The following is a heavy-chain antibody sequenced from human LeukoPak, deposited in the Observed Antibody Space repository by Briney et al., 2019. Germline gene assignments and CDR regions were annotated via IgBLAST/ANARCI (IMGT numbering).Heavy chain of an antibody. J-gene: IGHJ3*02. CDR2: IYYSGST. CDR1: GGSISSYY. CDR3: ARGPFVVVVPAARTDAFDI. Sequence: PSETLSLTCTVSGGSISSYYWSWIRQPPGKGLEWIGYIYYSGSTNYNPSLKSRVTISVDTSKNQLSLKLSSVTAADTAVYYCARGPFVVVVPAARTDAFDIWGQGTMVTVSS. D-gene: IGHD2-2*01. V-gene: IGHV4-59*12.